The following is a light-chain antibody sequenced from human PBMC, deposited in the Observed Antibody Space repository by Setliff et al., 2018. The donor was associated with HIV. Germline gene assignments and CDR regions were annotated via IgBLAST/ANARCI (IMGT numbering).Light chain of an antibody. CDR1: SSDVGSYNL. V-gene: IGLV2-23*02. Sequence: QSVLAQPASVSGSPGQSITISCTGTSSDVGSYNLVSWYQQHPGKAPKLMIYEVSKRPSGVSNRFSGSKSGNTASLTISGLQAEDEADYCCCSYAGSSTFYVFGTGTK. CDR2: EVS. CDR3: CSYAGSSTFYV. J-gene: IGLJ1*01.